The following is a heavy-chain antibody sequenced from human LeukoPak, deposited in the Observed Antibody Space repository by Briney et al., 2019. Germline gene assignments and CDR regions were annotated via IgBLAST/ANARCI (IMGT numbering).Heavy chain of an antibody. D-gene: IGHD5-24*01. V-gene: IGHV4-59*01. CDR2: VYYTGST. J-gene: IGHJ5*02. CDR3: ARDLIHRDDSDAA. CDR1: GGSISSYY. Sequence: SETLSLTCTVSGGSISSYYWCWIRQPPGEGLEWIRSVYYTGSTSYNPSLKSRVSISVDTSKNQFSLKLRSVTAADTALYYCARDLIHRDDSDAAWGQGTLVSVSS.